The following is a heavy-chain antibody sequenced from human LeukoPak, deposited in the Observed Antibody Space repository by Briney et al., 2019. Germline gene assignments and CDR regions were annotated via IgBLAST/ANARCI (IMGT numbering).Heavy chain of an antibody. Sequence: GASVQVSCKASGYTFTGNYIHWVRQAPGQGLEWMGWINPNTGGTKYAQRFQGRVTMTRDTSISTAYMELTWLKSDDTAVYYCARDSATAAAAELDYWGQGTLDTVSS. J-gene: IGHJ4*02. CDR3: ARDSATAAAAELDY. CDR2: INPNTGGT. D-gene: IGHD6-13*01. CDR1: GYTFTGNY. V-gene: IGHV1-2*02.